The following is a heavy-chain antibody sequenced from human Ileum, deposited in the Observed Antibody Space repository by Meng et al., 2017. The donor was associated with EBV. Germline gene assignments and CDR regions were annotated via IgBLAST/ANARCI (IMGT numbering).Heavy chain of an antibody. Sequence: QASGPRLVEPSATLSLPRTVSGGSIRSGDYYWSWIRQPPGKGLEWIGYIYNSGSTYYNPSLKSRVTISVDTSKNQFSLKLRFVTAADTAVYYCAREGRSHQVGVSVYWGQGNLVTVAS. CDR1: GGSIRSGDYY. D-gene: IGHD2-21*01. CDR3: AREGRSHQVGVSVY. CDR2: IYNSGST. V-gene: IGHV4-30-4*01. J-gene: IGHJ4*02.